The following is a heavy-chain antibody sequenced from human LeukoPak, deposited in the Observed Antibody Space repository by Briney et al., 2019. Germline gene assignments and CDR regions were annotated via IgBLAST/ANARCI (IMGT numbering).Heavy chain of an antibody. CDR3: ARGYNRWFDP. CDR1: GGSISSGSYY. D-gene: IGHD1-14*01. J-gene: IGHJ5*02. V-gene: IGHV4-61*02. Sequence: PSETLSLTCTVSGGSISSGSYYWSWIRQPARKGPEWIGRIYTSGSTNYNPSLKSRVTISVDTSKNQFSLKLSSVTAADTAVYYCARGYNRWFDPWGQGTLVTVSS. CDR2: IYTSGST.